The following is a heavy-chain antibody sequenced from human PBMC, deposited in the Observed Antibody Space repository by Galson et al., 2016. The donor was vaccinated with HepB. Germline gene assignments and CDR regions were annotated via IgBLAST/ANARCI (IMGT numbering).Heavy chain of an antibody. V-gene: IGHV5-10-1*01. Sequence: QSGAEVKKPGESLRISCKGSGYGFTSYWITWVRQMPGKGLEWMGRIDPGDSYTNYSPSFQGRVTISADKSISTAYLQWSSLKASDTAMYYCARGSMVRGVTHFLWGQGTLVTVSS. CDR1: GYGFTSYW. CDR3: ARGSMVRGVTHFL. D-gene: IGHD3-10*01. J-gene: IGHJ4*02. CDR2: IDPGDSYT.